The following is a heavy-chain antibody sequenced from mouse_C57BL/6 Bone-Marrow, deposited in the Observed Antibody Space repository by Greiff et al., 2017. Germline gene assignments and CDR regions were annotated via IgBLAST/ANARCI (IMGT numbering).Heavy chain of an antibody. D-gene: IGHD3-3*01. Sequence: EVMLVESGGGLVQPGGSLKLSCAASGFTFSDYYMYWVRQTPEKRLEWVAYISNGGGSTYYPDTVKGRFTISRDNAKNTLYLQMSRLKSEDTAMYYCARQGRDYYFDYWGQGTTLTVSS. CDR1: GFTFSDYY. CDR3: ARQGRDYYFDY. CDR2: ISNGGGST. V-gene: IGHV5-12*01. J-gene: IGHJ2*01.